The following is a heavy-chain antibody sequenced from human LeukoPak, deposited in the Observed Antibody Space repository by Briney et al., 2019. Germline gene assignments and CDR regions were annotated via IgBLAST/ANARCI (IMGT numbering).Heavy chain of an antibody. CDR1: GFTFSSYA. CDR2: ISGSGGSP. Sequence: GGSLRLSCAASGFTFSSYAMSWVRQAPGKGLEWVSSISGSGGSPYYADSVKGRFTISRDNSKNTLYLQMNSLRAEDTAVYYCAKLTYGSGTYGAFDYWGQGTLVTVST. V-gene: IGHV3-23*01. CDR3: AKLTYGSGTYGAFDY. D-gene: IGHD3-10*01. J-gene: IGHJ4*02.